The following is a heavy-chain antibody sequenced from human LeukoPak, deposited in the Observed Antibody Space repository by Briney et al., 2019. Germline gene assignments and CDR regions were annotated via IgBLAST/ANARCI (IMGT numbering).Heavy chain of an antibody. J-gene: IGHJ1*01. CDR3: ARGMTSRSEYFQY. CDR2: IYHSGSP. V-gene: IGHV4-59*01. CDR1: GGSITSDY. Sequence: SETLSLTCTVSGGSITSDYWSWIRQPPGKGLEWIGYIYHSGSPKYNPSLNSRVTISLDTSQNQFSLRLSSVTAADTAMYYCARGMTSRSEYFQYWGQGTLVTVSS.